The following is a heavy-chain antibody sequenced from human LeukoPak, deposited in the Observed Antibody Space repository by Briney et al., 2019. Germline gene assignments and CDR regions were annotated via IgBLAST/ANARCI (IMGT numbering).Heavy chain of an antibody. CDR3: ARSSKAESTRYSSGWYSGPPYYYGMDV. V-gene: IGHV3-7*05. J-gene: IGHJ6*02. CDR2: IKQDGGEK. CDR1: GFTFSSHW. Sequence: GGPLRLSCAASGFTFSSHWMSWVRQAPGKGPEWLANIKQDGGEKYYVDSVKGRFTISRDKAKNSLYLQMNSLRAEDTAVYYCARSSKAESTRYSSGWYSGPPYYYGMDVWGQGTTVTVSS. D-gene: IGHD6-19*01.